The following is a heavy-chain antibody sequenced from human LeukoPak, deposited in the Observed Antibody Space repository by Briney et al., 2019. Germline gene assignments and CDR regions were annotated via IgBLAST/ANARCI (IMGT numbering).Heavy chain of an antibody. CDR3: AKDTTWIQLCLN. J-gene: IGHJ4*02. Sequence: GGSLRLSCAASGFTVSSNYMNWVRQAPGKGLEWVSVFYGGGPTYYADSVKGRFTISRDNSKNTLYLQVNSLRAEDTAIYYCAKDTTWIQLCLNWGQGTLVTVSS. D-gene: IGHD5-18*01. CDR2: FYGGGPT. V-gene: IGHV3-53*01. CDR1: GFTVSSNY.